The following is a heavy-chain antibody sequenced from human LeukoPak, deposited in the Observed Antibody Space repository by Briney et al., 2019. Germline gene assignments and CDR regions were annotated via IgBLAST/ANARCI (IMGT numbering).Heavy chain of an antibody. J-gene: IGHJ4*02. D-gene: IGHD6-19*01. CDR3: AREASGWYPQADY. Sequence: ASVKVSCKASGYTFTSYYMHWVRQAPGQGLEWMGWINPNSGGTNYAQKFQGRVTMTRDTSISTAYMELSRLRSDDTAVYYCAREASGWYPQADYWGQGTLVTVSS. CDR2: INPNSGGT. V-gene: IGHV1-2*02. CDR1: GYTFTSYY.